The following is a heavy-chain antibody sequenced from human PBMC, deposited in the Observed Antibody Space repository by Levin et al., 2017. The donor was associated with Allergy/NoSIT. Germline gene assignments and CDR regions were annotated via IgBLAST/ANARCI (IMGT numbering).Heavy chain of an antibody. CDR3: ARGAYCGGDCSRPQYGMDV. CDR1: GFTFSDHY. Sequence: GESLKISCEASGFTFSDHYMDWVRQAPGKGLEWVGRSRSKARSYTTEYAASVKGRFTVSRDDSKNSLYLQMNSLKTEDTAVYYCARGAYCGGDCSRPQYGMDVWGQGTTVTVSS. V-gene: IGHV3-72*01. D-gene: IGHD2-21*02. J-gene: IGHJ6*02. CDR2: SRSKARSYTT.